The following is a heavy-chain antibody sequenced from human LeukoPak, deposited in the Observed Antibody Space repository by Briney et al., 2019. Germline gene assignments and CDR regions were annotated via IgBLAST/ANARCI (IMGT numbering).Heavy chain of an antibody. Sequence: SETLSLTCTVFGRAISSGGYYWSSIRQRPGKGLEGVGYIYYLGSTYYNPSLKSRVTLSVDTSKHQFSLKLSSVTPADTAVFYCAREDHYFDSGGYADAFDIWGPRTMVTVSS. CDR1: GRAISSGGYY. V-gene: IGHV4-31*03. D-gene: IGHD3-22*01. J-gene: IGHJ3*02. CDR3: AREDHYFDSGGYADAFDI. CDR2: IYYLGST.